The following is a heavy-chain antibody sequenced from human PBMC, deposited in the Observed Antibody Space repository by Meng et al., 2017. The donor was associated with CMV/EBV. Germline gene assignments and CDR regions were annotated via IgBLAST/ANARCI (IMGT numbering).Heavy chain of an antibody. Sequence: LKISCAASGFTFSSYAMHWVRQAPGKGLEWVAVISYDGSNKYYADSVKGRFTISRDNSKNTLYLQMNSLRAEDTAVYYCARGMRVRGGQYWGQGTLVTVSS. CDR3: ARGMRVRGGQY. D-gene: IGHD3-10*01. V-gene: IGHV3-30-3*01. CDR1: GFTFSSYA. CDR2: ISYDGSNK. J-gene: IGHJ4*02.